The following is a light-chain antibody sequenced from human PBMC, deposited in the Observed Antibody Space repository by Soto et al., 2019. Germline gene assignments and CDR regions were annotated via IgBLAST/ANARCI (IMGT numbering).Light chain of an antibody. CDR1: QSVRDN. Sequence: ETLLTQSPATLSVSPGERATLSCRASQSVRDNLAWYQQKPGQAPRLLIYGASTRGPGIPDRFSGSGFGTEFSLTISSLQSEDFAVYYCQQHNDWPPSTFGQGTKLEIK. CDR2: GAS. V-gene: IGKV3-15*01. J-gene: IGKJ2*01. CDR3: QQHNDWPPST.